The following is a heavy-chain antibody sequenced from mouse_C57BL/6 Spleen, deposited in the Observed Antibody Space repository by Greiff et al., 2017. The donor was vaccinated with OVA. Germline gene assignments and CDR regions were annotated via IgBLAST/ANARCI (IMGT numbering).Heavy chain of an antibody. CDR1: GYTFTDYE. J-gene: IGHJ2*01. CDR3: TRSGANWDYFDY. D-gene: IGHD4-1*01. CDR2: IDPETGGT. Sequence: VQGVESGAELVRPGASVTLSCKASGYTFTDYEMHWVKQTPVHGLEWIGAIDPETGGTAYNQKFKGKAILTADKSSSTAYMELRSLTSEDSAVYYCTRSGANWDYFDYWGQGTTLTVSS. V-gene: IGHV1-15*01.